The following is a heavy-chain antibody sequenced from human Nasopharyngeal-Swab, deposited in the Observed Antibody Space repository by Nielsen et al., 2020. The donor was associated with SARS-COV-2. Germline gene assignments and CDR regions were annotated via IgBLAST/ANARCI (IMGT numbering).Heavy chain of an antibody. V-gene: IGHV4-39*01. CDR1: GGSISSSSYY. CDR3: AIVGATVGWFDP. Sequence: ETLSLTCTVSGGSISSSSYYWGWIRQPPGKGLEWIGSIYYSGSTYYNPSLKSRVTISVDTSKNQFPLKLSSVTAADTAVYYCAIVGATVGWFDPWGQGTLVTVSS. CDR2: IYYSGST. D-gene: IGHD1-26*01. J-gene: IGHJ5*02.